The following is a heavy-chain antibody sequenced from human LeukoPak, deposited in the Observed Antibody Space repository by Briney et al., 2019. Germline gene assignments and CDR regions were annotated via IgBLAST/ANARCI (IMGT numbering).Heavy chain of an antibody. J-gene: IGHJ6*03. CDR2: IRYDGSNK. CDR3: AIALRFLEWLDYYYYMDV. Sequence: GGSLRLSCAAPGFTFSSYGMHWVRQAPGKGLELVAFIRYDGSNKYYADSVKGRFTISRDNSKNTLYLQMNSLRAEDTAVYYCAIALRFLEWLDYYYYMDVWGKGTTVTVSS. V-gene: IGHV3-30*02. CDR1: GFTFSSYG. D-gene: IGHD3-3*01.